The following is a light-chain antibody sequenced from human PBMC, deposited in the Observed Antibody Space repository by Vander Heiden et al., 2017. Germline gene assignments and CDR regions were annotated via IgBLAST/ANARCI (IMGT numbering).Light chain of an antibody. V-gene: IGLV2-23*02. CDR1: SSDGGSYNL. Sequence: ASVSGDPGQSITISCTGTSSDGGSYNLVSWYEHQPGKAPNLVIYHVTERRSGVSYRFSGSKSGNAASLTISGLQAEDEADYYCCSYAGSASLYIFGGGTKLTVL. J-gene: IGLJ2*01. CDR2: HVT. CDR3: CSYAGSASLYI.